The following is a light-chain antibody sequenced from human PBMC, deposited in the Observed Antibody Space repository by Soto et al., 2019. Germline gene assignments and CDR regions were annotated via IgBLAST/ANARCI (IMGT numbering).Light chain of an antibody. Sequence: DIQMTQSPSTLSASVGDRVTIACRASQSVSRCLAWYQRKPGKAPKLLIYDASNLETGVPSRFSGSGSGTEFTLTINSLQPDDFATYYCQQYSSYPLTFGGGTKVEIK. V-gene: IGKV1-5*01. CDR3: QQYSSYPLT. CDR1: QSVSRC. J-gene: IGKJ4*01. CDR2: DAS.